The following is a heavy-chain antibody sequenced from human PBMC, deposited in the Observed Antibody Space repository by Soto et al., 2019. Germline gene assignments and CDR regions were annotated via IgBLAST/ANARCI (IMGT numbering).Heavy chain of an antibody. Sequence: GASVKVSCKASGGTFSSYAISWVRQAPGQGLEWMGGIIPIFGTANYAQKFQGRVTITADESTSTAYMELSSLRSEDTAVYYCARVQGDYAYVYYYYGMDVWGQGTTVTVSS. CDR1: GGTFSSYA. V-gene: IGHV1-69*13. D-gene: IGHD4-17*01. CDR2: IIPIFGTA. CDR3: ARVQGDYAYVYYYYGMDV. J-gene: IGHJ6*02.